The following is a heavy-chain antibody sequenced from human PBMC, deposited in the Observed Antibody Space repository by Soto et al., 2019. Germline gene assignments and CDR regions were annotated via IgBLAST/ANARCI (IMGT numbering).Heavy chain of an antibody. D-gene: IGHD4-17*01. CDR2: ISYDGSNK. CDR1: GFTFSSYG. CDR3: AKDSTVTRAYYYYMDV. J-gene: IGHJ6*03. Sequence: GGSLRLSCAASGFTFSSYGMHWVRQAPGKGLEWVAVISYDGSNKYYADSVKGRFTISRDNSKNTLYLQMNSLRAEDTAVYYCAKDSTVTRAYYYYMDVWGKGTTVTVSS. V-gene: IGHV3-30*18.